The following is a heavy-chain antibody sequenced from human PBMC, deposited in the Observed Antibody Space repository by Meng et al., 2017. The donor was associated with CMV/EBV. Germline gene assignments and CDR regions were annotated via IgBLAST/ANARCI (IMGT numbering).Heavy chain of an antibody. J-gene: IGHJ4*02. D-gene: IGHD2-21*01. CDR2: IWYDGSNK. V-gene: IGHV3-33*06. CDR3: AKDRSVNCGGDCPNSD. Sequence: GGSLRLSCAESGFTFSSYGMHWVRQAPGKGLEWVAVIWYDGSNKYYADSVKGRFTISRDNSKNTLYLQMNSLRAEDTAVYYCAKDRSVNCGGDCPNSDWGQGTLVTVSS. CDR1: GFTFSSYG.